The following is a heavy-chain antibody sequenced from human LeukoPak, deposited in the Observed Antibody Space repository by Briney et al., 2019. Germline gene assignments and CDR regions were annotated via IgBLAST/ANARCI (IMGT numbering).Heavy chain of an antibody. V-gene: IGHV3-30*03. CDR3: ASDNGGAFDI. Sequence: PGGSLRLSCAASGFTFSSYGMHWVRQAPGQGLEWVAVISYDGSNKYYVDSVKGRFTISRDNSKNTLSLQINSLRAEDTAVYYCASDNGGAFDIWGQGTMVTVSS. CDR1: GFTFSSYG. J-gene: IGHJ3*02. D-gene: IGHD2-8*01. CDR2: ISYDGSNK.